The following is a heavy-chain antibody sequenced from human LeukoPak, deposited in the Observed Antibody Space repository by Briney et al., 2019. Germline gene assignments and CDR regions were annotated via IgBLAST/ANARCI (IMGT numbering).Heavy chain of an antibody. CDR2: IKRDGSEK. CDR1: GFSFSTNW. D-gene: IGHD1-1*01. CDR3: AKEGNWNLDY. J-gene: IGHJ4*02. Sequence: GGSLRLSCVASGFSFSTNWMDWVRQAPGKGLEWVANIKRDGSEKSYVDSVKGRFTISRDNAKNSLYLEMNSLRAEDTAVYYCAKEGNWNLDYWGQGALVTVSS. V-gene: IGHV3-7*01.